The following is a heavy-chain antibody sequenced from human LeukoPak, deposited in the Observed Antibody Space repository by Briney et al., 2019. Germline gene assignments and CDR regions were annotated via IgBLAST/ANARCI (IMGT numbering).Heavy chain of an antibody. J-gene: IGHJ6*04. CDR2: IYYSGST. D-gene: IGHD3-9*01. Sequence: SETLSLTCTVSGGSISSGDYYWSWIRQPPGKGLEWIGYIYYSGSTYYNPSLKSRVTISVDTSKIQFSLKLSSVTAADTAVYYCARQSLTSYSYYGMDVWGKGTTVTVSS. V-gene: IGHV4-30-4*01. CDR1: GGSISSGDYY. CDR3: ARQSLTSYSYYGMDV.